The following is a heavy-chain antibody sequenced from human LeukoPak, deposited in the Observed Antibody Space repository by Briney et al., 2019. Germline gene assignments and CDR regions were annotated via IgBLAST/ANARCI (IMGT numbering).Heavy chain of an antibody. CDR1: GYTFTSYG. CDR3: ARSHDISMIVVGYYFDY. D-gene: IGHD3-22*01. Sequence: ASVKVSCKASGYTFTSYGISWVRQAPGQGLEWMGWISAYNGNTNYAQKLQGRVTMTTDTSTSTAYMELRSLRSDDTAVYYCARSHDISMIVVGYYFDYWGQGTLVTVSS. CDR2: ISAYNGNT. J-gene: IGHJ4*02. V-gene: IGHV1-18*01.